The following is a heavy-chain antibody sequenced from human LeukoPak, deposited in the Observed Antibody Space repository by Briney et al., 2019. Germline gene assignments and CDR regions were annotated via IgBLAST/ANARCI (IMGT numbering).Heavy chain of an antibody. CDR2: IYYSGST. D-gene: IGHD2-15*01. CDR1: GGSISRYY. CDR3: AREAATRYYYYGMDV. J-gene: IGHJ6*02. Sequence: SETLSLTCTVPGGSISRYYWSCIRHPPRKGLEWIGYIYYSGSTKYNPSLKSRVTISVDTSKNQFSMKLSSVTAADTAVYYCAREAATRYYYYGMDVWGQGTTVTVSS. V-gene: IGHV4-59*01.